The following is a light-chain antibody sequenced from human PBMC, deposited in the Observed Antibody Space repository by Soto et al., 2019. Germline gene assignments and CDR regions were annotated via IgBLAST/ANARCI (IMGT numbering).Light chain of an antibody. CDR2: VNSDGSH. V-gene: IGLV4-69*01. CDR1: SGHSSYA. Sequence: QLVLTQSPSASASLGASVKLTCTLSSGHSSYAIAWHQQQPEKGPRYLMKVNSDGSHNKGDGISDRFSGSSSGAERYLTISCLQSEDEAEYYCQTWGTGVGVFGGGTKLTVL. CDR3: QTWGTGVGV. J-gene: IGLJ3*02.